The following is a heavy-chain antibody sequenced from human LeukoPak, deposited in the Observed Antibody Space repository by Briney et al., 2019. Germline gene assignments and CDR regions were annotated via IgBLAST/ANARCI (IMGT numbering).Heavy chain of an antibody. CDR3: AKVWTIYSDAFDI. CDR2: ISYDGSNK. D-gene: IGHD2/OR15-2a*01. V-gene: IGHV3-30*18. Sequence: GGSLRLSCAASGFTFSSYGMHWVRQAPGKGLEWVAVISYDGSNKYYADSVKGRFTISRDNSKNTLYLQMNSLRAEDTAVYYCAKVWTIYSDAFDIWGQGTMVTVSS. CDR1: GFTFSSYG. J-gene: IGHJ3*02.